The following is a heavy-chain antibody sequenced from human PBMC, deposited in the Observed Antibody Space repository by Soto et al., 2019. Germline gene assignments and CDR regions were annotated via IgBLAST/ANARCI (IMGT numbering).Heavy chain of an antibody. J-gene: IGHJ4*02. D-gene: IGHD3-22*01. CDR2: IQNTGST. CDR3: ARDLGHFDSSGYSLQY. Sequence: SETLSLTCSVSGGSISNFYWSWIRQSPGRGLEWIGYIQNTGSTTYNPSLRSRVIISVDTSKNQVSLKLTSVTAADTAVYFCARDLGHFDSSGYSLQYWGQGTLVTVSS. V-gene: IGHV4-59*01. CDR1: GGSISNFY.